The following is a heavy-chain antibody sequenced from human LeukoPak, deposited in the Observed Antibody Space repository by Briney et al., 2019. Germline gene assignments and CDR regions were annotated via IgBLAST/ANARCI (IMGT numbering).Heavy chain of an antibody. CDR3: AKDIAVAGTVFHI. Sequence: WGSLRLSCAASGFTFSNYVMTWVRQAPGKGLEWVAGISPSGTNTYYADSVKGRFTISRDISRDTLYLQMNSLRVEDTAVYYCAKDIAVAGTVFHIGGQGTVDTVSS. D-gene: IGHD6-19*01. J-gene: IGHJ3*02. V-gene: IGHV3-23*01. CDR2: ISPSGTNT. CDR1: GFTFSNYV.